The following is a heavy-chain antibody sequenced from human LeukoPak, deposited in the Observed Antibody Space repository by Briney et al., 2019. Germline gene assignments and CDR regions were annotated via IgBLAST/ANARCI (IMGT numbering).Heavy chain of an antibody. Sequence: GGSLRLSCAVSGYTFINAWMRWVRQAPGKGLEWVANIKQDGSEKNYVDSVKGRFTISRDNAKNSLYLQMNSLRAEDTAVYYCASGLELDYWGQGTLVTVSS. V-gene: IGHV3-7*03. CDR1: GYTFINAW. CDR3: ASGLELDY. CDR2: IKQDGSEK. J-gene: IGHJ4*02.